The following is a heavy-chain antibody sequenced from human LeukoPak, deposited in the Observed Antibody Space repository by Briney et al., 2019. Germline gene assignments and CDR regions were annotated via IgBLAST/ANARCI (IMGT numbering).Heavy chain of an antibody. Sequence: AGSLRLSCAASGVTFSSYAMSWVRQAPGKGLEWVSAISGSGGSTYYADSVKGRFTISRDNSKNTLYLQMNSLRAEDTAVYYCAKGGSGRITMIVVVINYFDYWGQGTLVTVSS. CDR1: GVTFSSYA. V-gene: IGHV3-23*01. J-gene: IGHJ4*02. D-gene: IGHD3-22*01. CDR3: AKGGSGRITMIVVVINYFDY. CDR2: ISGSGGST.